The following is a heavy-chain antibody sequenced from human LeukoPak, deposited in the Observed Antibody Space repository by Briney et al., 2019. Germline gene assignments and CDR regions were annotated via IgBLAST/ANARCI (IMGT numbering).Heavy chain of an antibody. CDR2: INPNSGGT. Sequence: ASVKVSCKASGYTFTGYYMHWVRQAPGQGLEWMGWINPNSGGTNYAQKFQGWVTMTRDTSISTAYMEVSSLRSEDSAVYYCARGHAYYDSLTGYSIYALDAWGQGTTVTVSS. CDR1: GYTFTGYY. D-gene: IGHD3-9*01. J-gene: IGHJ6*02. V-gene: IGHV1-2*04. CDR3: ARGHAYYDSLTGYSIYALDA.